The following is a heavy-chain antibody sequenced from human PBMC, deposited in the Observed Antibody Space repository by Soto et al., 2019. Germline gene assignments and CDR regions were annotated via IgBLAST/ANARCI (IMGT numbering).Heavy chain of an antibody. CDR1: GFSFDTYN. J-gene: IGHJ6*02. V-gene: IGHV3-21*01. CDR2: ISSGRPDI. CDR3: ARDGGLETNGRGMDV. Sequence: GGSLRLSCAASGFSFDTYNMNWVRQAPGKGLEWVSSISSGRPDIFYADSVRGRFTISRDDAKKSLFLQMNSLRADDTAVYYCARDGGLETNGRGMDVWGQGTTVTVSS. D-gene: IGHD3-16*01.